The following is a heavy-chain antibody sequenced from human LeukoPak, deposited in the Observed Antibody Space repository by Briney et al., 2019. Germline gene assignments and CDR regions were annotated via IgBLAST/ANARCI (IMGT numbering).Heavy chain of an antibody. V-gene: IGHV4-59*01. J-gene: IGHJ6*03. D-gene: IGHD2-8*02. CDR3: ARVRLVYYYYYYYMDV. Sequence: SETLSLTCTVSGGSISSYYWSWIRQPPGKGLEWIGYIYYSGSTNYNPSLKSRVTISVDTSKNQFSLKLSSVTAADTAVYYCARVRLVYYYYYYYMDVWGKGTTVTVSS. CDR1: GGSISSYY. CDR2: IYYSGST.